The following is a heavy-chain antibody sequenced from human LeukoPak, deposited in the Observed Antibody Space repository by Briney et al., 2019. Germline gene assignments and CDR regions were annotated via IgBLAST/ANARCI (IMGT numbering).Heavy chain of an antibody. V-gene: IGHV1-2*06. D-gene: IGHD1-26*01. CDR1: GYTFTGYY. Sequence: ASVKVSCKASGYTFTGYYMHWVRQAPGQGLEWMGRINPNSGGTNYAQKSQGRVTMTRDTSISTAYMELSRLRSDDTAVYYCARGSEWELLPPDYRGQGTLVTVSS. J-gene: IGHJ4*02. CDR3: ARGSEWELLPPDY. CDR2: INPNSGGT.